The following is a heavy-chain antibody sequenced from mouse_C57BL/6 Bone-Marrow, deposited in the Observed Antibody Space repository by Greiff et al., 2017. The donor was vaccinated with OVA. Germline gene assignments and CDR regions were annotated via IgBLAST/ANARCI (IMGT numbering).Heavy chain of an antibody. CDR2: IYPRSGNT. V-gene: IGHV1-81*01. J-gene: IGHJ3*01. Sequence: VQLQQSGAELARPGASVKLSCKASGYTFTSYGISWVKQRTGQGLEWIGEIYPRSGNTYYNEKFKGKATLTADKSSSTAYMELRSLTSEDSAVYFCARGGVYGNPCAYWGQGTLVTVSA. CDR1: GYTFTSYG. CDR3: ARGGVYGNPCAY. D-gene: IGHD2-1*01.